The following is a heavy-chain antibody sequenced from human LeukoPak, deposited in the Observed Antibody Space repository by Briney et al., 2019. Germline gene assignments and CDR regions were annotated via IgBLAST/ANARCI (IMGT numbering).Heavy chain of an antibody. V-gene: IGHV3-21*01. D-gene: IGHD1-26*01. CDR2: ISSSSSYI. J-gene: IGHJ6*02. Sequence: PSETLSLTCTVSGGSISSSTYYWGWIRQPPGKGLEWVSSISSSSSYIYSADSVKGRFTISRDNAKNSLYLQMNSLRAEDTAVYYCARVVERRYYYYGMDVWGQGTTVTVS. CDR1: GGSISSST. CDR3: ARVVERRYYYYGMDV.